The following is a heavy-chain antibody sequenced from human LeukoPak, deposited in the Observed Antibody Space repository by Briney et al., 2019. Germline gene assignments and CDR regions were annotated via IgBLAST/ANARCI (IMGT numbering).Heavy chain of an antibody. CDR3: AKSTRAVMAMMDV. V-gene: IGHV3-21*01. J-gene: IGHJ6*04. D-gene: IGHD3-16*01. Sequence: GGSLRLSCAASGFTFSSYSMNWVRQAPGKGLEWVSSISSRSTYIYHADSVKGRFTISRNNAKNSLFLQMNSLRAEDTAVYFCAKSTRAVMAMMDVWGKGTTVTVSS. CDR1: GFTFSSYS. CDR2: ISSRSTYI.